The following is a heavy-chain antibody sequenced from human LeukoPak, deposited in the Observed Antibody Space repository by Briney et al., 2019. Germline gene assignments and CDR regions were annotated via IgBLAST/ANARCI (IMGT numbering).Heavy chain of an antibody. J-gene: IGHJ3*02. CDR3: ARDTRISAAGLDTGDAFDI. V-gene: IGHV4-38-2*02. CDR1: VYSISIGYY. D-gene: IGHD6-13*01. Sequence: SETLSLTCTVSVYSISIGYYWGWIRRPPGKGLEWIGSIYHSGSTYYNPSLRSRVTISIDTSKNRFSLKLSSVTAADTAVYYCARDTRISAAGLDTGDAFDIWGQGTMVTVSS. CDR2: IYHSGST.